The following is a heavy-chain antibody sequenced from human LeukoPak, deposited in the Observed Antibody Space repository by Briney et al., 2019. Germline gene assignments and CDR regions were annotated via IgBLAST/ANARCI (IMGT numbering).Heavy chain of an antibody. CDR1: GGSVSSGSYY. D-gene: IGHD3-16*01. J-gene: IGHJ4*02. CDR2: IYYSGST. CDR3: ARRSVAGGEKFDY. V-gene: IGHV4-61*01. Sequence: PSETLSLTCTVSGGSVSSGSYYWTWIRQPPGQGLEWIGYIYYSGSTNYNPSLKSRVTISVDTSKNQFSLKLSSVTAADTAVYYSARRSVAGGEKFDYWGQGTLVTVSS.